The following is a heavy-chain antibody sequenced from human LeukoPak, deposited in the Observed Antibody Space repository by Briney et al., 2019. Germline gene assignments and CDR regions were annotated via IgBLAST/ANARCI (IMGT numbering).Heavy chain of an antibody. J-gene: IGHJ6*03. Sequence: SVKVSFKASGGTFRTYSVTWVRQAPGQGLEWMGGIIPIFGTPNYAQKFQGRVKVTTDDATGTAYMELSSLMSEDTAIYYCARVDRYHFYLDVWGKGTPVTVSS. CDR3: ARVDRYHFYLDV. V-gene: IGHV1-69*05. CDR2: IIPIFGTP. CDR1: GGTFRTYS.